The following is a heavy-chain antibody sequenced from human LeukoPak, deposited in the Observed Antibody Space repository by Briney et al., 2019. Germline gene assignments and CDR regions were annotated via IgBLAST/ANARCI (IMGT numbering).Heavy chain of an antibody. CDR3: ARHGKDYYDSSGYYHN. J-gene: IGHJ4*02. D-gene: IGHD3-22*01. CDR1: GYSFTSYW. V-gene: IGHV5-51*01. CDR2: IYPGDSDT. Sequence: GESLKISCKGSGYSFTSYWIGWVRQMPGKGLEWMGIIYPGDSDTRYSPSFQGQVTISADKSISTAYLQWSSLKASDTAMYYCARHGKDYYDSSGYYHNWGQGTLVTVSS.